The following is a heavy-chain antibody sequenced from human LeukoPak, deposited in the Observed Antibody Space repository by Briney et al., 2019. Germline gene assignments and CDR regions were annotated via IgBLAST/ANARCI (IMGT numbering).Heavy chain of an antibody. CDR1: GGSISSSNFY. J-gene: IGHJ4*02. V-gene: IGHV4-39*07. Sequence: PSETLSLTCTVSGGSISSSNFYWGWIRQPPGKGLEWIGSIYYSGSTYYNPSLKSRVTISVDTSKNQFSLKLSSVTAADTAVYYCARENVDTAMVTQGFFDYWGQGTLVTVSS. CDR3: ARENVDTAMVTQGFFDY. CDR2: IYYSGST. D-gene: IGHD5-18*01.